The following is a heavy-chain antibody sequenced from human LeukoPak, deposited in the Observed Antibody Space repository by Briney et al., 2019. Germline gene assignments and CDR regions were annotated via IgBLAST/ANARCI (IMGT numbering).Heavy chain of an antibody. CDR1: GYTFTSYG. CDR3: ARDSGYCSSTSCYARGNWFDP. Sequence: ASVKVSCKASGYTFTSYGISWVRQAPGQGLEWMGWISAYNGNTNYAQKLQGRVTMTTDTSTSTAYMELRSLRSDDTAVYYCARDSGYCSSTSCYARGNWFDPWGQGTLVTVSS. V-gene: IGHV1-18*01. D-gene: IGHD2-2*03. CDR2: ISAYNGNT. J-gene: IGHJ5*02.